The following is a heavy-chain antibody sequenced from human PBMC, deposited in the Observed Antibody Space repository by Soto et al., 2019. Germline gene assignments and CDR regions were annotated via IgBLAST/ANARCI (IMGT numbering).Heavy chain of an antibody. V-gene: IGHV1-18*01. D-gene: IGHD5-18*01. Sequence: QVQLVQSGAEVREPGASVKVSCKASGYTFTNYGVSWVRQAPGQGLEWMGWIGGYKGNTNYAQKLQGRVTLTTDTSTSTAYMELRSLRSDDTAVYYCAHHTLDPGMPSGYWGQGTLVTVSS. J-gene: IGHJ4*02. CDR2: IGGYKGNT. CDR1: GYTFTNYG. CDR3: AHHTLDPGMPSGY.